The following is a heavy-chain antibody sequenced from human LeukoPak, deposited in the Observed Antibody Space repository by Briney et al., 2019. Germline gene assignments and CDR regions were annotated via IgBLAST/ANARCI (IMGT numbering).Heavy chain of an antibody. CDR2: IYYSGST. Sequence: SETLSLTCTVSGGSISSYYWSWIRRPPGKGLEWIGYIYYSGSTNYNPSLKSRVTISVDTSKNQFSLKLSSVTAADTAVYYCARGDTAMVPFDYWGQGTLVTVSS. CDR3: ARGDTAMVPFDY. CDR1: GGSISSYY. D-gene: IGHD5-18*01. V-gene: IGHV4-59*01. J-gene: IGHJ4*02.